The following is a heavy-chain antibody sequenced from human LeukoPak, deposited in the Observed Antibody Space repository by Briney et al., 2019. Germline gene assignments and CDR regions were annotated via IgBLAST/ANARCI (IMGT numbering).Heavy chain of an antibody. CDR3: ARHGSLLAYCDLWSGYYACPYFDY. V-gene: IGHV4-39*01. CDR1: GGSISSSSYY. J-gene: IGHJ4*02. Sequence: SETLSLTCTVSGGSISSSSYYWSWIRQPPGLGLVWIGSIYYSGSTYSNPSLKSRVTISVATSKNPFSLTLTSATAADKSVYYVARHGSLLAYCDLWSGYYACPYFDYWGQGILVTVSS. CDR2: IYYSGST. D-gene: IGHD3-3*01.